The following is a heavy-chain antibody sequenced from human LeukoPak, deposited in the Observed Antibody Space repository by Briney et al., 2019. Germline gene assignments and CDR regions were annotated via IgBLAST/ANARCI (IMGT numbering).Heavy chain of an antibody. CDR1: GFTFGDYA. J-gene: IGHJ4*02. CDR3: TSQLHLGELSLF. Sequence: SGGSLRLSCTASGFTFGDYAMSWVRQAPGKGLEWVGFIRSKDYGGTTEYAAFVNGRFTISRDDSKSIAYLQMNSLKTEDTAVYYCTSQLHLGELSLFWGQGTLVTVSS. V-gene: IGHV3-49*04. D-gene: IGHD3-16*02. CDR2: IRSKDYGGTT.